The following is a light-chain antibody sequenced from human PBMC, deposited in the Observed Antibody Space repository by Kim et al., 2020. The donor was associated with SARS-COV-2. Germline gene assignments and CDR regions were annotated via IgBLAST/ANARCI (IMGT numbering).Light chain of an antibody. CDR1: NLGGRY. CDR3: QAWDSGLGV. Sequence: SYELTQPPSVSVSPGQTARITCSGDNLGGRYVAWYQKKPDQSPLLLLYQDMKRPSGIPERFSGANSGNTATLTISGTQAIDEADYYCQAWDSGLGVFGGG. J-gene: IGLJ3*02. V-gene: IGLV3-1*01. CDR2: QDM.